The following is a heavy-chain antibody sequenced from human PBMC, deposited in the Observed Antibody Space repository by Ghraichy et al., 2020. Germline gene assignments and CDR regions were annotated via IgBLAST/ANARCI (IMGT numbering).Heavy chain of an antibody. D-gene: IGHD3-3*01. Sequence: SETLSLTCAVYGGSFSGYYWSWIRQPPGKGLEWIGEINHSGSTNYNPSLKSRVTISVDTSKNQFSLKLSSVTAADTAVYYCARGITDRSPYYYYYGMDVWGQGTTVTVSS. V-gene: IGHV4-34*01. J-gene: IGHJ6*02. CDR2: INHSGST. CDR3: ARGITDRSPYYYYYGMDV. CDR1: GGSFSGYY.